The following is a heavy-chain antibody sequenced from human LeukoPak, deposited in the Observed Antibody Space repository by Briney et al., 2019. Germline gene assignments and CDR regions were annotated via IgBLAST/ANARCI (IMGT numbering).Heavy chain of an antibody. CDR3: ARDNYFDGGYGPYFDS. CDR2: TNFRSQDYV. D-gene: IGHD6-25*01. V-gene: IGHV6-1*01. J-gene: IGHJ4*02. Sequence: SQTLSLTCDISGDSVSSNSVDWNWIRQSPSRGLEWLGRTNFRSQDYVAHVLSVKGRIFITADASKNQFSLELNSVTPEDTAVYYCARDNYFDGGYGPYFDSWGQGILLTVSS. CDR1: GDSVSSNSVD.